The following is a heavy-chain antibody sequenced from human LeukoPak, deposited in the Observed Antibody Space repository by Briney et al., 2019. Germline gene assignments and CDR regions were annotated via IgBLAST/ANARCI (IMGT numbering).Heavy chain of an antibody. V-gene: IGHV4-38-2*01. CDR1: GFSITSGDY. D-gene: IGHD1-1*01. J-gene: IGHJ4*02. Sequence: SSETLSLTCDVSGFSITSGDYWGWIRQSPGRGLEWIGSISHSGDTYYIPSLRSRVTMSLDTSRNQFSLDLRSVSAAGTAVYFCARVGPLAVGTGKRVYSFDYWGQGTLVTVSS. CDR3: ARVGPLAVGTGKRVYSFDY. CDR2: ISHSGDT.